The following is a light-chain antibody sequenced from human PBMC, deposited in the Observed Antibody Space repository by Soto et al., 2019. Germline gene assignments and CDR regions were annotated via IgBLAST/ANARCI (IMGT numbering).Light chain of an antibody. Sequence: QSVLKQPPSVSGAPGQGVTISCTGSSSNIGAGYDVHWYQQLPGTAPKLLIYGNSNRPSGVPDRFSGSKSGTSASLAITGLQAEDAADYYCQSYDSSLSGYVFGTGTTLAVL. CDR3: QSYDSSLSGYV. J-gene: IGLJ1*01. CDR1: SSNIGAGYD. V-gene: IGLV1-40*01. CDR2: GNS.